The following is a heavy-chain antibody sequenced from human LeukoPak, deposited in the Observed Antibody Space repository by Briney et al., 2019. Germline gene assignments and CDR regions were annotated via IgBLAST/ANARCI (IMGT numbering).Heavy chain of an antibody. CDR3: ARDVGSSGSYGY. D-gene: IGHD1-26*01. CDR1: GFTFSSYS. J-gene: IGHJ4*02. Sequence: GGSLRLSCAASGFTFSSYSMNWVRQAPGKGLEWVSSISSSSSYIYYADSVKGRFTISRDNAKNSLYLQMNSLRAEDTAVYYCARDVGSSGSYGYWGQGTLVTVSS. V-gene: IGHV3-21*01. CDR2: ISSSSSYI.